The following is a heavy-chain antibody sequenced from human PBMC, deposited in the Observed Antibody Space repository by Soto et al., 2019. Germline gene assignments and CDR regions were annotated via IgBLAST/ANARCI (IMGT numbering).Heavy chain of an antibody. CDR3: ARDRGGYIAVAGSFDY. D-gene: IGHD6-19*01. Sequence: QVQLVQSGAEVKKPGSSVKVSCKASGGTFSSYAISWVRQAPGQGLEWMGGIIPIFGTANYAQKFQGRVTITADESTSTAFMELSSLRSEDTAVYYCARDRGGYIAVAGSFDYWGQGTLVTVSS. CDR1: GGTFSSYA. J-gene: IGHJ4*02. V-gene: IGHV1-69*12. CDR2: IIPIFGTA.